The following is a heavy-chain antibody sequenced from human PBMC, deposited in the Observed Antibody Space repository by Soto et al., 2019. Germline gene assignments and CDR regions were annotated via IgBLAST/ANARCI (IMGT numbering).Heavy chain of an antibody. J-gene: IGHJ6*02. D-gene: IGHD6-19*01. CDR2: ISYDGSNK. CDR3: ARGGIAVAGTRVPYYYYGMDV. V-gene: IGHV3-30-3*01. CDR1: GFTFSSYA. Sequence: GGSLRLSCAASGFTFSSYAMHWVRQAPGKGLEWVAVISYDGSNKYYADSVKGRFTISRDNSKNTLYLQMNSLRAEDTAVYYCARGGIAVAGTRVPYYYYGMDVWGQGTTVTVSS.